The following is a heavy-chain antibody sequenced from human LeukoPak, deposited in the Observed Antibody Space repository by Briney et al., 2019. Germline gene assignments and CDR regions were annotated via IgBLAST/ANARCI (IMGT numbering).Heavy chain of an antibody. D-gene: IGHD3-22*01. CDR3: ARVFGYYYDSSGYTSFDY. CDR2: INPSGGST. CDR1: GYTFTSYY. J-gene: IGHJ4*02. V-gene: IGHV1-46*01. Sequence: ASVKVSCKASGYTFTSYYMHWVRQAPGQGLEWMGIINPSGGSTSYAQKFQGRVTMTRDTSISTAYMELSRLRSDDTAVYYCARVFGYYYDSSGYTSFDYWGQGTLVTVSS.